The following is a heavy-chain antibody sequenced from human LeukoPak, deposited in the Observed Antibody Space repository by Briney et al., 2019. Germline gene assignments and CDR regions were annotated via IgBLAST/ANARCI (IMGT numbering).Heavy chain of an antibody. D-gene: IGHD4-17*01. J-gene: IGHJ4*02. CDR3: ARGDLYGDYVILN. CDR1: GFTVSSNY. V-gene: IGHV3-53*01. CDR2: IYGGGST. Sequence: GGSLRLSCAASGFTVSSNYMGWVRQAPGKGLEWVSVIYGGGSTNYGDSVKGRFTISGDNSKNTLYLQMNSLRPEDTAVYYCARGDLYGDYVILNWGQGTLVIVSS.